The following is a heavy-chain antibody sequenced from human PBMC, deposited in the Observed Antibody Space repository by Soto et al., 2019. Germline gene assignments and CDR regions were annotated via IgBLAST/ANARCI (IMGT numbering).Heavy chain of an antibody. V-gene: IGHV1-46*03. Sequence: QVQLVESGAEVKKPGASVKLSCQASKNTFTDYFIHWVRQAPGQGLEWMALINLGGTTTTYTQKLQDRVTIGEDSSTSTVYMELSSLRSEDTAVYYCIGEERGMRYFDDWGQGTLVSVSA. D-gene: IGHD1-1*01. J-gene: IGHJ4*02. CDR2: INLGGTTT. CDR3: IGEERGMRYFDD. CDR1: KNTFTDYF.